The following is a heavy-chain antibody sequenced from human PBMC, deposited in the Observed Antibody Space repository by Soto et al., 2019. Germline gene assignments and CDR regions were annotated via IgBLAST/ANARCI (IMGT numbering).Heavy chain of an antibody. J-gene: IGHJ5*02. V-gene: IGHV4-31*03. Sequence: QVQLQESGPGLVKPSQTLSLTCTVSGGSISSGGYYWTWIRQHPGKGLEWVGYIYYSGSTYYNPSRKSRVTISVDTSKNQLPLKLGSVTAAAPAVYYCARSVFPWGQGTLVTVSS. CDR2: IYYSGST. CDR1: GGSISSGGYY. CDR3: ARSVFP.